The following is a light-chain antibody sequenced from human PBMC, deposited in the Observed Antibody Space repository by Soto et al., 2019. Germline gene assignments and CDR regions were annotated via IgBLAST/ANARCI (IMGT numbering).Light chain of an antibody. CDR2: DAS. CDR3: QQFGASLTWT. J-gene: IGKJ1*01. Sequence: EIVLTQSPATLSLSPGERATLSCRASQSVSSYLAWYQQKPGQAPRLLIYDASNRATGIPARFSGSGSGTDFTLTISRLEPEDFAVYYCQQFGASLTWTFGQGNKVDIK. V-gene: IGKV3-11*01. CDR1: QSVSSY.